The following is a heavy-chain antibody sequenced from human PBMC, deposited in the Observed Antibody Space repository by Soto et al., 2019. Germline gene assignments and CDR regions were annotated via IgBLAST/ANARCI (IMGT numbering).Heavy chain of an antibody. V-gene: IGHV4-61*01. D-gene: IGHD2-21*02. CDR2: IYYSGNI. CDR3: AIRGTYCGGDCYAFDV. Sequence: SETLSLTCTVSGGSVSSGSYYWSWIRQPPGKGLEWVGFIYYSGNINYNPSLKSRVTISVDTSKNQFSLKLSSVTAADTAVYYCAIRGTYCGGDCYAFDVWGQGTMVTVSS. J-gene: IGHJ3*01. CDR1: GGSVSSGSYY.